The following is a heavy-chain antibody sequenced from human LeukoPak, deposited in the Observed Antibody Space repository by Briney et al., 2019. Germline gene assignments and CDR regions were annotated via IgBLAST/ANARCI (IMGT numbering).Heavy chain of an antibody. D-gene: IGHD3-22*01. CDR2: ILPADAET. V-gene: IGHV5-51*01. CDR1: GYSFSNYW. Sequence: PGESLKISCRGSGYSFSNYWIGWVRQMPGQGLEWMAIILPADAETRYSPPFEGRVTISVDKSITTASLQWSSLKASDTAMYFCVRQRSFSDSDGSGHDAFDFWGQGTMVTVSS. CDR3: VRQRSFSDSDGSGHDAFDF. J-gene: IGHJ3*01.